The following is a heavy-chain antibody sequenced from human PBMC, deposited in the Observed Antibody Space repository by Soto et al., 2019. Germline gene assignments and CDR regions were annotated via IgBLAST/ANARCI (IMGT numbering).Heavy chain of an antibody. CDR2: INAGNGNT. D-gene: IGHD3-22*01. Sequence: ASVKVSCKASGYTFTSYAMHWVRQAPGQRLEWMGWINAGNGNTKYSQKFQGRVTITRDTSASTAYMELSSLRSEDTAVYYCAGPYYYDSSGFYGMDVWGQGTTVTVSS. V-gene: IGHV1-3*01. CDR1: GYTFTSYA. CDR3: AGPYYYDSSGFYGMDV. J-gene: IGHJ6*02.